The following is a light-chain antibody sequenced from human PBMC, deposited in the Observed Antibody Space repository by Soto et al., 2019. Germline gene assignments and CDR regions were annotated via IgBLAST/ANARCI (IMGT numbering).Light chain of an antibody. CDR3: QQYDNLPIT. CDR1: QDISNY. V-gene: IGKV1-33*01. J-gene: IGKJ5*01. CDR2: DAS. Sequence: DIQMTQSPSSLSASVGARVTITCQASQDISNYLNWYQQKPGKAPKLLIYDASNLQTGVPSRFSRSVSETDFTFPISSLQPEDIATYYCQQYDNLPITFGQGTRLEIK.